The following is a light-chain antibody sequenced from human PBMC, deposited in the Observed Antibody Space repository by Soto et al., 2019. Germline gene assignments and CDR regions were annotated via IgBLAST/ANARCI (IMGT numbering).Light chain of an antibody. V-gene: IGKV3-20*01. CDR1: QSVSSN. Sequence: EFVSTQSPDTLSLSPGEGSTLSCRASQSVSSNLAWYQQKPGQAPRLLIYGASNRATGIPDRFSGSGSGTDFTLTISRLEPEDFAVYYCQQYGISGTFGQGTKVDIK. J-gene: IGKJ1*01. CDR3: QQYGISGT. CDR2: GAS.